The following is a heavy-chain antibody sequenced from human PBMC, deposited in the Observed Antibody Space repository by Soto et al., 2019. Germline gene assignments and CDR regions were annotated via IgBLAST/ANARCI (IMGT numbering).Heavy chain of an antibody. J-gene: IGHJ4*02. D-gene: IGHD3-22*01. CDR2: ISYDGSNK. CDR3: ARVQRPDYYDSSGYESGSDY. Sequence: QVQLVESGGGVVQPGRSLRLSCAASGFTFSSYAMHWVRQAPGKGLEWVAVISYDGSNKYYADSVKGRFTISRDNSKNTLYLQMNRLRAEDTAVYYCARVQRPDYYDSSGYESGSDYWGQGTLVTVSA. V-gene: IGHV3-30-3*01. CDR1: GFTFSSYA.